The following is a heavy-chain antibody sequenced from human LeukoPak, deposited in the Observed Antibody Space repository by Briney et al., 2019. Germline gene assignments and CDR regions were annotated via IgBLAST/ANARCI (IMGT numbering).Heavy chain of an antibody. J-gene: IGHJ4*02. CDR3: VRPPPRQGFDY. CDR2: INTDATTT. CDR1: GCTFRSYW. Sequence: GGSLTLSCAVSGCTFRSYWWHWIRQLAGKGLVWIARINTDATTTTYAVSVKCRFTISRNNAKNTLYLEMNSLTAADTAVYYCVRPPPRQGFDYWGQGTLVTVSS. V-gene: IGHV3-74*03.